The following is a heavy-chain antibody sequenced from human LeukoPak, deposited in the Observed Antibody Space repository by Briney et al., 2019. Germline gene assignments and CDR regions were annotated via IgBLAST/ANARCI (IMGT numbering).Heavy chain of an antibody. CDR2: IYYSGST. CDR1: GGSISSYY. J-gene: IGHJ6*03. CDR3: ARGRIYSSSWLYYYYYMDV. D-gene: IGHD6-13*01. V-gene: IGHV4-59*01. Sequence: SETLSLTCTVSGGSISSYYRSWIRQPPGKGLEWIGYIYYSGSTNYNPSLKSRVTISVDTSKNQFSLKLSSVTAADTAVYYCARGRIYSSSWLYYYYYMDVWGKGTTVTVSS.